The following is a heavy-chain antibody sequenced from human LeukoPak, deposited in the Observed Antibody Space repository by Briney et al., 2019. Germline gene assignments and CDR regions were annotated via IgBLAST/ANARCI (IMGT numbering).Heavy chain of an antibody. V-gene: IGHV3-11*04. J-gene: IGHJ3*02. D-gene: IGHD2-2*01. CDR3: ARGCDVVVPAAKCSHYNAFDI. CDR1: GFTFSDYY. Sequence: GGSLRLSCAASGFTFSDYYMSWIRQAPGKGLEWVSYISSSGSTIYYADSVKGRFTISRDNAKNSLYLQMNSLRAEDTAVYYCARGCDVVVPAAKCSHYNAFDIWGQGTMVTVSS. CDR2: ISSSGSTI.